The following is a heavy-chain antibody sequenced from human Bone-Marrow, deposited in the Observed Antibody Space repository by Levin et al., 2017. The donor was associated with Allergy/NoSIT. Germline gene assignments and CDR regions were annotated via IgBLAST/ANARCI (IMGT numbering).Heavy chain of an antibody. J-gene: IGHJ6*02. Sequence: VASVKVSCKASGYTFTSYYIHWVRQAPGQGLEWMGIINPSGGGTNYAQKFKGRVTVTGDTSTNTVHMELSSLTSEDTAVYFCAKVRPADARDKIVGATFLVGHDGLDVWGQGTTVTVSS. D-gene: IGHD1-26*01. CDR2: INPSGGGT. CDR3: AKVRPADARDKIVGATFLVGHDGLDV. V-gene: IGHV1-46*03. CDR1: GYTFTSYY.